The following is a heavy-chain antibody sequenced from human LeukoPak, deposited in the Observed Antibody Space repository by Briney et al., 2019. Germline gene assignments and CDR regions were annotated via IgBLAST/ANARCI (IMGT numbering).Heavy chain of an antibody. CDR1: GFTVSSNY. Sequence: GGSLRLSCAASGFTVSSNYMSWVRQAPGKGLEWVSVIYSGGSTYYADSVKGRFTISRDNSKNTLYLQMNSLRAEDTAVYFCARGRVSSSTWYSTYYYYFYMDVWGKGTTVTVSS. V-gene: IGHV3-53*01. D-gene: IGHD1-1*01. CDR2: IYSGGST. J-gene: IGHJ6*03. CDR3: ARGRVSSSTWYSTYYYYFYMDV.